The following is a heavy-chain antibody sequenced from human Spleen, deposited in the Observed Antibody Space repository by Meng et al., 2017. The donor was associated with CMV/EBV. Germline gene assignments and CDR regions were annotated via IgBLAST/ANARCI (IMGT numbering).Heavy chain of an antibody. CDR3: ARDTGAKRRYFDY. Sequence: SETLSLTCTVSGGSISSYYWSWIRQHPGKGLEWIGYIYYSGSTNYNPSLKSRVTISVDTSKNQFSLKLSSVTAADTAVYYCARDTGAKRRYFDYWGQGTLVTVSS. CDR1: GGSISSYY. CDR2: IYYSGST. V-gene: IGHV4-59*01. D-gene: IGHD7-27*01. J-gene: IGHJ4*02.